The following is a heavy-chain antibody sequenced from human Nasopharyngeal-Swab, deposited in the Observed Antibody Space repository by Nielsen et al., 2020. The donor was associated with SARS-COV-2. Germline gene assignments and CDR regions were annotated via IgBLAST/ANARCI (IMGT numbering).Heavy chain of an antibody. Sequence: SETLSLTCAVYGGSFSGYYWSWVRQPPGKGLEWIGEINHSGSTNYNPSLKSRVAISVDTSKNQFSLKLSSVTAADTAVYYCARHTANTEDWGQGTLVTVSS. D-gene: IGHD5-18*01. CDR2: INHSGST. CDR3: ARHTANTED. J-gene: IGHJ4*02. CDR1: GGSFSGYY. V-gene: IGHV4-34*01.